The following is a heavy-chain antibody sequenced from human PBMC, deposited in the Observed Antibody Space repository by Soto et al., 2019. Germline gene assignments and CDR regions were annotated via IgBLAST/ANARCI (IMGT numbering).Heavy chain of an antibody. CDR2: MYYSGSS. Sequence: QLQLQESGPGLVKPSETLSLTCSGSGGSISSRTFWWAWIRQPPGKGLEWIGDMYYSGSSYSSPSLQCRVTLSVDTSKNQLSLKLNSATAADTAVYYCARHPRDDYNFGGSGIFDYWGQGTLVTVSS. V-gene: IGHV4-39*01. CDR1: GGSISSRTFW. J-gene: IGHJ4*02. CDR3: ARHPRDDYNFGGSGIFDY. D-gene: IGHD4-4*01.